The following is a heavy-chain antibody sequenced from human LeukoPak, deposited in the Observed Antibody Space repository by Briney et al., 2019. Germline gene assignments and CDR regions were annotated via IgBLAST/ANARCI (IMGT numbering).Heavy chain of an antibody. CDR2: IRSNAGST. CDR1: GFTFSSYA. J-gene: IGHJ4*02. D-gene: IGHD1-20*01. Sequence: GGSLRLSCAASGFTFSSYAMHWVRQAPGKGLESVAAIRSNAGSTYYANSVKGRFTISRDNSKNKLYLQMGSVRAEDLAVYYCARGFGLTGKVDYWGQGTLVTVSS. CDR3: ARGFGLTGKVDY. V-gene: IGHV3-64*01.